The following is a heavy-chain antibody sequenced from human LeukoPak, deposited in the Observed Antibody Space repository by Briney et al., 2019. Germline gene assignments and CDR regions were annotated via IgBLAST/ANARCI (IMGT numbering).Heavy chain of an antibody. Sequence: GGSLRLSCAASGFTFSSYWMSWVRQAPGKGLEWVANIKEDGSEKYYVDPVKGRFTISRDNAKNSLYLQMNSLRAEDTAVYYCAREGPARPRPFDYWGQGTLVTVSS. D-gene: IGHD1-14*01. V-gene: IGHV3-7*01. CDR3: AREGPARPRPFDY. CDR1: GFTFSSYW. J-gene: IGHJ4*02. CDR2: IKEDGSEK.